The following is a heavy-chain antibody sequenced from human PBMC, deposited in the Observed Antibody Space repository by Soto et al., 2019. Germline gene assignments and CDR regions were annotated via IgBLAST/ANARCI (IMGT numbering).Heavy chain of an antibody. J-gene: IGHJ6*03. D-gene: IGHD4-4*01. CDR3: ARADMTTETFQEPHYYYYYMDV. CDR1: GGTFNSYT. CDR2: IIPILALS. Sequence: SVKVSCKASGGTFNSYTISWVRQAPGQGLEWMGRIIPILALSNYAQKFQGRLTITADKSTSTAYMELSSLRSEDTAVYYCARADMTTETFQEPHYYYYYMDVWGKGTTVTVSS. V-gene: IGHV1-69*02.